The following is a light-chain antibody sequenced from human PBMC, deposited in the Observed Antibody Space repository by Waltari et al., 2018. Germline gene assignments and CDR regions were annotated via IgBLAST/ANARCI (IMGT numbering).Light chain of an antibody. CDR2: HTS. V-gene: IGKV3-15*01. CDR1: QPVATN. J-gene: IGKJ3*01. CDR3: QQYNNWPGT. Sequence: DIVMTQSPATLSVSPGERATLSCRASQPVATNLAWYQQKPGQAPRLLIYHTSNRATGIPVRFSGSGSGTEFTLTISSLQSEDFALYVCQQYNNWPGTFGPGTKVDF.